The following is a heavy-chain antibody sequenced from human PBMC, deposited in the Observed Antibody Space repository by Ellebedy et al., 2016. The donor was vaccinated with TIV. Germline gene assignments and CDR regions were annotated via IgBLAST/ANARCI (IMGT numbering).Heavy chain of an antibody. CDR1: GYTFTSYD. J-gene: IGHJ6*02. V-gene: IGHV1-8*03. CDR2: MNPNSGNT. D-gene: IGHD6-19*01. CDR3: ARGSAYSSGWYEYYYYYGMDV. Sequence: AASVKVSCKASGYTFTSYDINWVRQATGQGLEWMGWMNPNSGNTGYAQKFQGRVTITRNTSISTAYMELSSLRSEDTAVYYCARGSAYSSGWYEYYYYYGMDVWGQGTTVTVSS.